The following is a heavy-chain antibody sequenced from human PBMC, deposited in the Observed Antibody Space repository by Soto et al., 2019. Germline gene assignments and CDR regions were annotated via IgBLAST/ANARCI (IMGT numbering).Heavy chain of an antibody. V-gene: IGHV3-33*01. Sequence: PGGSLRLSCEASGFTFSCYGMHWVRQAPGKGLEWVGVIWSDGSNKYYADSVKGRFTISRDNSKNTLYMQMNSLRAEDTAVYYCARDYGSSGYYLDALDVWGQGTMVTVSS. D-gene: IGHD3-22*01. CDR2: IWSDGSNK. CDR1: GFTFSCYG. J-gene: IGHJ3*01. CDR3: ARDYGSSGYYLDALDV.